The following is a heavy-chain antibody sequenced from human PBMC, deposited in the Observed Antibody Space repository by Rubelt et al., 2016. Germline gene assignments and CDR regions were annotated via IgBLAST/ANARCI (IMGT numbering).Heavy chain of an antibody. Sequence: QVQLQQWGAGLLKPSETLSLTCAVSGESFSGYFWNWIRQPPGKGLEWIGEVDHSGNSNYNPSLKSRVTISAEASKNHFSLRLSPATAADTAVYYCVRHLSRRDGYNLNWFDPWGQGTLVTVSS. D-gene: IGHD5-24*01. CDR1: GESFSGYF. CDR2: VDHSGNS. V-gene: IGHV4-34*01. CDR3: VRHLSRRDGYNLNWFDP. J-gene: IGHJ5*02.